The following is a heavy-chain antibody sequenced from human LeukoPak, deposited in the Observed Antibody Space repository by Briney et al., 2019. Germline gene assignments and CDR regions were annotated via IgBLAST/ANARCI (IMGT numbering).Heavy chain of an antibody. CDR1: GFTFSSSW. CDR3: TRDRAYSTFDY. CDR2: INLDGSVR. Sequence: WGSLRLSCAASGFTFSSSWLCLVRQRPGPGLELVANINLDGSVRNYVDSVKGRFTIFRDNAKNSVFLQMNSLRAEDTAVYYCTRDRAYSTFDYWGQGPLVTVSS. V-gene: IGHV3-7*01. D-gene: IGHD1-26*01. J-gene: IGHJ4*02.